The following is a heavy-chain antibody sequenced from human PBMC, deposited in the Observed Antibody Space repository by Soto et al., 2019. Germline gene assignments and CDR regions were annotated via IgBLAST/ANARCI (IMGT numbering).Heavy chain of an antibody. V-gene: IGHV4-31*03. CDR3: ATAPILWFGELFSGFDY. J-gene: IGHJ4*02. Sequence: QVQLQESGPGLVKPSQTLSLTCTVSGGSISSGGYYWSWIRQHPGKGLEWIGYIYYSGSTYYNPSLTSRVTISVDTSKNQFSLKLSSVTAADTAVYYCATAPILWFGELFSGFDYWGQGTLVTVSS. D-gene: IGHD3-10*01. CDR1: GGSISSGGYY. CDR2: IYYSGST.